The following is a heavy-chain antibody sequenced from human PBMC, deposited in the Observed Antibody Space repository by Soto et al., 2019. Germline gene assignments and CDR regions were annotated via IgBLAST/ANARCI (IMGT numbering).Heavy chain of an antibody. CDR3: ASELAAQTGLAP. CDR2: ISSSSSTI. CDR1: GFTFSSYS. Sequence: GGSLRLSCAASGFTFSSYSMNWVRQAPGKGLEWVSYISSSSSTIYYADSVKGRFTISRDNAKNSLCLQMNSLRDEDTAVYYYASELAAQTGLAPWGKGPLVTVSS. J-gene: IGHJ5*02. V-gene: IGHV3-48*02. D-gene: IGHD1-1*01.